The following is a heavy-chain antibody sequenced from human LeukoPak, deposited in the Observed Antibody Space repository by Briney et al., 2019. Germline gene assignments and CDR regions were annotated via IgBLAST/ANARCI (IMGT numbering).Heavy chain of an antibody. CDR2: IDRHGNT. CDR3: ARRGGGNYPYYFDY. Sequence: PSETLSLTCALYDESFSGYLSDSYWSWVRRPPGKGLEWIGEIDRHGNTNYSPSLKSRVTISIQTSKSQFSLNLNSVTDADTAVYYCARRGGGNYPYYFDYWGRGTPVTVSS. D-gene: IGHD3-16*01. J-gene: IGHJ4*02. V-gene: IGHV4-34*01. CDR1: DESFSGYLSDSY.